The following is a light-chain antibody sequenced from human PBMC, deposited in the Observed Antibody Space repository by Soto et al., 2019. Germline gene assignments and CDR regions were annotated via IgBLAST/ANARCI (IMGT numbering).Light chain of an antibody. CDR3: QQYVTSPWT. J-gene: IGKJ1*01. CDR1: QTVSGSY. Sequence: EIVLTQSPGTLSLSPGERATLSCRASQTVSGSYLAWYQQKTGQAPRLLIYGASSRATGIPDRFSGSGSGTDFTLTISRLEPEDFAVYYCQQYVTSPWTLGQGTKVEIK. CDR2: GAS. V-gene: IGKV3-20*01.